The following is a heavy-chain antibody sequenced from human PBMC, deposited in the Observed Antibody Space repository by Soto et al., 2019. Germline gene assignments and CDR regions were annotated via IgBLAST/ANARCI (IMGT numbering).Heavy chain of an antibody. J-gene: IGHJ4*02. CDR3: ARQSSGDYTHY. Sequence: ASVKVSCKASGYTFTIYCISWVRQAPGQGLEWMGWISAYNGNTNYAQKLQGRVTMTTDTSTSTAYMELRSLRSDDTAVYYCARQSSGDYTHYWGQGTLVTVSS. CDR1: GYTFTIYC. D-gene: IGHD4-17*01. CDR2: ISAYNGNT. V-gene: IGHV1-18*01.